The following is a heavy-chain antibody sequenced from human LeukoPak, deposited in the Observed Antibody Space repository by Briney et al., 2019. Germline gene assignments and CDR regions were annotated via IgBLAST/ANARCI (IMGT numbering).Heavy chain of an antibody. CDR2: ISSSGSTI. Sequence: GGSLRLSCAASGFTFSSYEMNWVRQAPGKGLEWVSYISSSGSTIYYADSVKGRFTISRDNDKNSLYLQMNSLRAEDTAVYYCARRRLGATVTTSGPYYYNGMDVWGQGTTVTVSS. CDR1: GFTFSSYE. CDR3: ARRRLGATVTTSGPYYYNGMDV. D-gene: IGHD4-17*01. V-gene: IGHV3-48*03. J-gene: IGHJ6*02.